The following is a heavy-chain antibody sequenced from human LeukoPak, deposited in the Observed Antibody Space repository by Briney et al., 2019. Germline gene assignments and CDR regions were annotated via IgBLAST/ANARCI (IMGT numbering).Heavy chain of an antibody. V-gene: IGHV1-46*01. CDR3: AGTCSGGSCYSSYYDYYMDV. CDR1: GYTFTSYY. D-gene: IGHD2-15*01. J-gene: IGHJ6*03. Sequence: ASVKVSCKASGYTFTSYYMHWVRQAPGQGLEWMGIINPSGGSTSYAQKFQGRVTMTRDTSTSTVYMEPSSLRSEDTAVYYCAGTCSGGSCYSSYYDYYMDVWGKGTMVTVSS. CDR2: INPSGGST.